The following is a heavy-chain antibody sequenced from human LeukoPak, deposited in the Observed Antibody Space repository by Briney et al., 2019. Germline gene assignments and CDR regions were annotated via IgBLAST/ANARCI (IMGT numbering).Heavy chain of an antibody. CDR1: GGTFSSYA. V-gene: IGHV1-69*05. CDR2: IIPIFGTA. Sequence: ASVKVSCKASGGTFSSYAISWVRQAPGQGLEWMGGIIPIFGTANYAQKLQGRVTMTTDTSTSTAYMELRSLRSDDTAVYYCARTGWGSYLLDYWGQGTLVTVSS. D-gene: IGHD3-16*01. CDR3: ARTGWGSYLLDY. J-gene: IGHJ4*02.